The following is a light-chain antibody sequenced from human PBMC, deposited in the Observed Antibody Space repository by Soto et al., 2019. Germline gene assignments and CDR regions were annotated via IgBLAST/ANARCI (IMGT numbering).Light chain of an antibody. CDR1: QSVSSY. CDR3: QQRSNPIS. J-gene: IGKJ5*01. V-gene: IGKV3-11*01. Sequence: EIVLTQSPATLSLSPGERATLSCRASQSVSSYLARYQQKPCQAPMLLIYDASNTATGIPARLSGSGSAADCTLTISSLAPEDFAVYYWQQRSNPISFGQRTRLEIK. CDR2: DAS.